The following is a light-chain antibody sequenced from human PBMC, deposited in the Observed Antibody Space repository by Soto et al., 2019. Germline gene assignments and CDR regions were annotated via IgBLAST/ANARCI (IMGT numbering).Light chain of an antibody. CDR3: QQSYSSPRT. CDR2: GAS. J-gene: IGKJ1*01. CDR1: QTIVTY. Sequence: DLQMTQSPSSLSASVGDRVTITCRASQTIVTYLNWYQQKPGTAPKLLIYGASTLQSEVPSRFSASGSGTDFTLTISSLQPEDFATYYCQQSYSSPRTFGQGTKVEL. V-gene: IGKV1-39*01.